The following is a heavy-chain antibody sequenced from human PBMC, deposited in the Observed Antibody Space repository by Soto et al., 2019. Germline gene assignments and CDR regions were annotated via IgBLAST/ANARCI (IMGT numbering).Heavy chain of an antibody. CDR3: ARGGEMATISLLDY. J-gene: IGHJ4*02. CDR1: GFTFSSYA. CDR2: ISYDGSNK. D-gene: IGHD5-12*01. V-gene: IGHV3-30-3*01. Sequence: GGSLRLSCAASGFTFSSYAMHWVRQAPGKGLEWVAVISYDGSNKYYADSVKGRFTISRDNSKNTLYLQMNSLRAEDTAVYYCARGGEMATISLLDYWGQGTLVTVSS.